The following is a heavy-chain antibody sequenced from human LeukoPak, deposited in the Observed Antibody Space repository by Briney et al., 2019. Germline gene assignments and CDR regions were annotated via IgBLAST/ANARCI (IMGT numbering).Heavy chain of an antibody. CDR1: GFTFSSYS. CDR3: AKDISPYYYDSSGSFTAFDI. CDR2: ISSSSSYI. J-gene: IGHJ3*02. V-gene: IGHV3-21*04. D-gene: IGHD3-22*01. Sequence: GGSLRLSCAASGFTFSSYSMNWVRQAPGKGLEWVSSISSSSSYIYYADSVKGRFTISRDNAKNSLYLQMNSLRAEDTALYYCAKDISPYYYDSSGSFTAFDIWGQGTMVTVSS.